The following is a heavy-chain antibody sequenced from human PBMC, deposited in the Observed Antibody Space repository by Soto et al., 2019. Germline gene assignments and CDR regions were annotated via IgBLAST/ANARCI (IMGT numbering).Heavy chain of an antibody. CDR2: ITTDKGKT. V-gene: IGHV1-18*01. D-gene: IGHD2-8*01. J-gene: IGHJ5*01. CDR3: ARLIGNSWLDS. Sequence: ASVKVSCKTSGYTFTSYGISWVRQAPGQGLEWMGWITTDKGKTTYAQKFQGRVAMTTDTSSNQFSLQLNSVTPDDTAVYYCARLIGNSWLDSWGQGTLVTVSS. CDR1: GYTFTSYG.